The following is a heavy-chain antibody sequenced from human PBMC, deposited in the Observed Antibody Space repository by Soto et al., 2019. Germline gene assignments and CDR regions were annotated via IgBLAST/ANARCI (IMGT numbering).Heavy chain of an antibody. CDR2: IYYSGST. CDR3: AKCGSSKYGMDV. Sequence: SETLSLTCTVSGGSISSSSYYWGWIRQPPGKGLEWIGSIYYSGSTYYNPSLKSRVTISVDTSKNQFSLKLSSVTAADTAVYYCAKCGSSKYGMDVWGQGTTVTVSS. CDR1: GGSISSSSYY. J-gene: IGHJ6*02. V-gene: IGHV4-39*01. D-gene: IGHD2-2*01.